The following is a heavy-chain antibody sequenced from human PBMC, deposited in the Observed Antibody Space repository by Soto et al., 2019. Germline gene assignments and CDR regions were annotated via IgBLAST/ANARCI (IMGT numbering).Heavy chain of an antibody. CDR3: AKNQGVELVPLATVDWFDP. CDR1: GFTFSSYA. CDR2: ISGSGFKK. V-gene: IGHV3-23*01. D-gene: IGHD1-26*01. Sequence: LRLSCAAYGFTFSSYAMSWVRQAPGKGLEWISSISGSGFKKYYADSVKGRFTISRDNSKSTAYLELNNLSAEDTAVYHCAKNQGVELVPLATVDWFDPWGQGSVVTASS. J-gene: IGHJ5*02.